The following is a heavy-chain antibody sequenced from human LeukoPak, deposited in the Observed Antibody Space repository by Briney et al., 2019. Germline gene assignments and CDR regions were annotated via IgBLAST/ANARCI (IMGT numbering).Heavy chain of an antibody. CDR3: ARVVYGSGSRDAFDI. J-gene: IGHJ3*02. CDR2: ISAYNGNT. D-gene: IGHD3-10*01. CDR1: GYTFTSYG. Sequence: ASVKVSCKASGYTFTSYGISWVRQAPGQGLEWMGWISAYNGNTNYAQKLQGRVTMTTDTSTSTAYMELRSLRSDDTAVYYCARVVYGSGSRDAFDIWGQGTMVTVSS. V-gene: IGHV1-18*01.